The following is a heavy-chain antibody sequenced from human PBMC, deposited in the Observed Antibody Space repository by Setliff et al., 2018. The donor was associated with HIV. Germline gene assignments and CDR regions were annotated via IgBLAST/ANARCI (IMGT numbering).Heavy chain of an antibody. Sequence: PSETLSLTCTVSGGTISSHYWSWIRQPPGKGLEWIGSIYYSGSTNYDPSLKSRVTISVDTSKNPFSLKLNSVTAADTAVYYCASRIYYYDSSRVLREEGFDPWGQGTLVTVSS. D-gene: IGHD3-22*01. CDR3: ASRIYYYDSSRVLREEGFDP. CDR1: GGTISSHY. J-gene: IGHJ5*02. CDR2: IYYSGST. V-gene: IGHV4-59*08.